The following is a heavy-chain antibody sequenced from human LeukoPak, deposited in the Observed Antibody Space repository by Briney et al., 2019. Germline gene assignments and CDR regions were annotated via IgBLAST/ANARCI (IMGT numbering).Heavy chain of an antibody. CDR3: ATMGATNFDY. D-gene: IGHD1-26*01. CDR2: DNPNSGGT. J-gene: IGHJ4*02. CDR1: VYTFTDYS. Sequence: ASVKVSCTASVYTFTDYSIYWVRQAPGQGMELLGWDNPNSGGTNYAQKFQGRVTMTRDTSDRTAYMELSSVRFDDTAVYYCATMGATNFDYWGQGTLVTVSS. V-gene: IGHV1-2*02.